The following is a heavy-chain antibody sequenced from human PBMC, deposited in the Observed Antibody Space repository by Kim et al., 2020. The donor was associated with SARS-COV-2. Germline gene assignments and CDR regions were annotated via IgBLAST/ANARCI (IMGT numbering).Heavy chain of an antibody. V-gene: IGHV3-74*01. Sequence: YADSVKGRFTISRDNAKNTLYLQMNSLRAEDTAVYYCARVGYGSGSYTDYWGQGTLVTVSS. CDR3: ARVGYGSGSYTDY. D-gene: IGHD3-10*01. J-gene: IGHJ4*02.